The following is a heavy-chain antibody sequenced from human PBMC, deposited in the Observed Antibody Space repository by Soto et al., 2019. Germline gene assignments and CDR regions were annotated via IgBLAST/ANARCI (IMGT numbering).Heavy chain of an antibody. V-gene: IGHV3-23*01. D-gene: IGHD1-26*01. Sequence: EVHLLESGGGLVQPGGSLRLSCVASGFTFNSYAMSWVRQAPGKGLEWVSSISGSGGNTNYADSVKGRFTISRDNSKNXLYLQMNSLRTEDTAVYYCAKVGGVGPTKAGGGDYWGQGTLVTVSS. CDR2: ISGSGGNT. CDR1: GFTFNSYA. CDR3: AKVGGVGPTKAGGGDY. J-gene: IGHJ4*02.